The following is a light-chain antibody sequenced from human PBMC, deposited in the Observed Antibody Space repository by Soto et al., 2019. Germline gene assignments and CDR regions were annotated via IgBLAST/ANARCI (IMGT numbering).Light chain of an antibody. CDR1: QTISSW. Sequence: DIQMTQSPSTLSGSVGDRVTITCRASQTISSWLAWYQQKPGKAPNLLIRAASSLQSGVPSRFSGRGSGTDFTLTISSLQPEDFATYYCQQSYTSSTWTFGQGTKVDI. CDR2: AAS. J-gene: IGKJ1*01. CDR3: QQSYTSSTWT. V-gene: IGKV1-39*01.